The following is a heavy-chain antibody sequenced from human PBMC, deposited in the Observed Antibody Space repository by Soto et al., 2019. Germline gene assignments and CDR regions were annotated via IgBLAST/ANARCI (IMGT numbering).Heavy chain of an antibody. CDR1: GVSFNNNG. D-gene: IGHD3-10*01. J-gene: IGHJ6*02. CDR2: VSPPFRTS. Sequence: QVQLVQSGAEVKKPGSSVKVSCKTSGVSFNNNGIGWVRQAPGHGLEWMGGVSPPFRTSNHARTFQGRISITADASTGTVNMELSRLTSEDTAPYYCARVLYYGSGSYSPSGMDVWGQGTTVTVSS. CDR3: ARVLYYGSGSYSPSGMDV. V-gene: IGHV1-69*01.